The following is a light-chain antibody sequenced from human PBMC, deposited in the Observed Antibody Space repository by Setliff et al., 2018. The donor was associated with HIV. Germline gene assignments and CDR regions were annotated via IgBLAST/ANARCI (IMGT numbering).Light chain of an antibody. Sequence: SYELTQPPSVSVSPGQTASITCSGDNLGDKYACWYQQKPGQSPLLVIYQDTKRPSGIPERFSGSNSGNTATLTISGTQSVDEADYYCQAWDTTTNYVFGTGTKGTLL. V-gene: IGLV3-1*01. CDR1: NLGDKY. CDR3: QAWDTTTNYV. CDR2: QDT. J-gene: IGLJ1*01.